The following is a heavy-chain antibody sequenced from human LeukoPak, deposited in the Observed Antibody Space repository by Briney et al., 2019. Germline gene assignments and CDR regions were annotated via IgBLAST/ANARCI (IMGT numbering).Heavy chain of an antibody. J-gene: IGHJ5*02. CDR3: ARGLWFGEFLDWFDP. CDR1: GGSITNYY. CDR2: IYNSGST. D-gene: IGHD3-10*01. Sequence: SETLSLTCSVSGGSITNYYWSWLRQPPGKGLEWIGYIYNSGSTNYNPSLKSRVTISLDTSKNQFSLKLSSVTAVDTAIYYCARGLWFGEFLDWFDPWGQGTLVTVSS. V-gene: IGHV4-59*01.